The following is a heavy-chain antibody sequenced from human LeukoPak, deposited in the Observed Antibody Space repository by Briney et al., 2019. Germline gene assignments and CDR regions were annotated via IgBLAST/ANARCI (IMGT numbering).Heavy chain of an antibody. V-gene: IGHV4-59*01. Sequence: SETLSLTCTVSGGSISSYYWSWIRQPPGKGLEWIGYIYYSGSTNYNPSLKSRVTISVDTSKNQFSLKLSSVTAADTAVYYCARSIAARPGYYYYYYMDVWGKGTTVTVSS. CDR1: GGSISSYY. J-gene: IGHJ6*03. D-gene: IGHD6-6*01. CDR2: IYYSGST. CDR3: ARSIAARPGYYYYYYMDV.